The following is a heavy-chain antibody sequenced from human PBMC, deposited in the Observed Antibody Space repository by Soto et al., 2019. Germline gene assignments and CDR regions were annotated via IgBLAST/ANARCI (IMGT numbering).Heavy chain of an antibody. Sequence: QLQLQESGPGLVKPSETLSHTCTVSGGSISSSSYYWAWVRQSPGKGLEWIGSVYYSGTTYYNPSLKSRVTISGDTSKNQFSLKLSSVTAADTAVFYCARLIHCKTTSCYFDYWGQGTLVTVSS. V-gene: IGHV4-39*01. J-gene: IGHJ4*02. CDR2: VYYSGTT. CDR1: GGSISSSSYY. D-gene: IGHD2-2*01. CDR3: ARLIHCKTTSCYFDY.